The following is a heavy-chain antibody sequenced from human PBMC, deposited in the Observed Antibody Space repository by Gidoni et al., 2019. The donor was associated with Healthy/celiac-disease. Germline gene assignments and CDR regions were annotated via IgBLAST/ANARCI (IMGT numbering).Heavy chain of an antibody. Sequence: QLQLQESGPGLMKHSETLSLTCTVSGGSISSSSYFWGWIRQPPGKGLEWSGSIYYSGSTYYNPSLKSRVTISVDTSQNQFSLKLSSVTAADTAVYYCASPTPSRLDAFDIWGQGTMVTVSS. CDR3: ASPTPSRLDAFDI. D-gene: IGHD3-22*01. J-gene: IGHJ3*02. V-gene: IGHV4-39*01. CDR1: GGSISSSSYF. CDR2: IYYSGST.